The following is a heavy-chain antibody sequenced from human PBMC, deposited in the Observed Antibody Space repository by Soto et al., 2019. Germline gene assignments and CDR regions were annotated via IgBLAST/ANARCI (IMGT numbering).Heavy chain of an antibody. CDR2: ISFTGDT. J-gene: IGHJ6*02. CDR3: ARGGEWRGGSWYSDGKDV. D-gene: IGHD2-15*01. CDR1: GDSVSGGGYY. Sequence: TLSLTCTVSGDSVSGGGYYWTWIRQPPGKGLEWIGYISFTGDTTYNPSLRSRVTIAMHTSKNQFSLKLTSATAADTAVYYCARGGEWRGGSWYSDGKDVWGQGTTVTVSS. V-gene: IGHV4-61*08.